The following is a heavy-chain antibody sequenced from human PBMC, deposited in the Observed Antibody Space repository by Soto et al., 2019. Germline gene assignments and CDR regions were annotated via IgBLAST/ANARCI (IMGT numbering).Heavy chain of an antibody. D-gene: IGHD3-9*01. V-gene: IGHV1-18*04. CDR2: ISAYNGNT. CDR1: GYTFTGSG. J-gene: IGHJ2*01. Sequence: QVQLVQSGAEVKKPGASVKVSCKASGYTFTGSGISWVRQAPGQGLEWMGWISAYNGNTNYAQKLQGRVTMTTDTPTSTAYMELRSLRSDDTAVYYCARDVLRYFDWLPSHWYFDLWGRGTLVTVSS. CDR3: ARDVLRYFDWLPSHWYFDL.